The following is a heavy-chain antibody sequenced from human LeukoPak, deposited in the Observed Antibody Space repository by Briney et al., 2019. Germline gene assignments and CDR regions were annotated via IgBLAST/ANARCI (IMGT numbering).Heavy chain of an antibody. Sequence: PGVSLRLSCAASAFPFNTIDMSWVRQAPGKGLEWVSAIGVRDGGTYYADSVKGRFTISRKNSKNTLYLQLNRLRPEDTALYYCAKKFSSAWPCFDYWGQGALVTVSS. CDR1: AFPFNTID. CDR3: AKKFSSAWPCFDY. D-gene: IGHD6-19*01. J-gene: IGHJ4*02. CDR2: IGVRDGGT. V-gene: IGHV3-23*01.